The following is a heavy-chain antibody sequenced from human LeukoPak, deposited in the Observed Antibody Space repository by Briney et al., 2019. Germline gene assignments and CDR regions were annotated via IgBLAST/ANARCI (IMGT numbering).Heavy chain of an antibody. D-gene: IGHD2-21*02. V-gene: IGHV4-4*07. Sequence: SETLSLTCTVSGGSISSYYWSWIRQPAGKGLEWIGRIYTSGSTINNPSLKNTNYNPSLKSRLTMSVDRSKNQFSLKMTSVTAADTAMYYCARDTALWTFDIWGQGTMVTVSS. CDR2: IYTSGSTINNPSLKNT. CDR1: GGSISSYY. J-gene: IGHJ3*02. CDR3: ARDTALWTFDI.